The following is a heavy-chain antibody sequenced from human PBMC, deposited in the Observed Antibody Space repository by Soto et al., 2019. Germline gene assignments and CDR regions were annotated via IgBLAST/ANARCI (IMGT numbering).Heavy chain of an antibody. CDR2: INHSGST. Sequence: SETLSLTCAVYGGSFSGYYWSWIRQPPGKGLEWIGEINHSGSTNYNPSLKSRVTISVDTSKNQFSLKLSSVTAADTAVYYCARAKYCSSTSCYRGYHYYYMDVWGKGTTVTVSS. V-gene: IGHV4-34*01. CDR3: ARAKYCSSTSCYRGYHYYYMDV. J-gene: IGHJ6*03. CDR1: GGSFSGYY. D-gene: IGHD2-2*01.